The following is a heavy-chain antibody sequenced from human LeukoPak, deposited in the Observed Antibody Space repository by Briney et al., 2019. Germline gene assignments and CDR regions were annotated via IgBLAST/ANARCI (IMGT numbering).Heavy chain of an antibody. CDR1: GGSVRNYY. CDR3: ARQASWLPYFDL. CDR2: IYYSGRT. J-gene: IGHJ2*01. V-gene: IGHV4-59*08. D-gene: IGHD5-12*01. Sequence: SETLSLTCTVSGGSVRNYYWSWTRQSPGKGLEWIAYIYYSGRTNYNPSLKSRVTISVDTAENQFSLKLSSVTAADTALYFCARQASWLPYFDLWGRGTLVSVSS.